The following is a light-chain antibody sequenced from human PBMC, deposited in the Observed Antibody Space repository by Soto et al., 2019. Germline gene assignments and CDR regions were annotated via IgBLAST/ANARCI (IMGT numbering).Light chain of an antibody. J-gene: IGLJ3*02. CDR1: SSDIGSNNY. V-gene: IGLV2-14*01. CDR3: SSYTTTTRL. CDR2: EVS. Sequence: QSVLTQPASVSWSPGQSITISCTGTSSDIGSNNYVSWFQQRPGKAPTLIIYEVSNRPSGVSTHFSGSKSGNTASLTISGLLPEDEAEYYCSSYTTTTRLFGGGTQLTVL.